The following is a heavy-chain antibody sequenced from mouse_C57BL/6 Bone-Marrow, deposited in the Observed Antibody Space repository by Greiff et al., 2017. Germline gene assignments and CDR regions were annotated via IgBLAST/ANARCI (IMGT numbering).Heavy chain of an antibody. V-gene: IGHV1-52*01. CDR1: GYTFTSYW. J-gene: IGHJ2*01. CDR2: IDPSDSET. Sequence: QVQLQQSGAELVRPGSSVKLSCKASGYTFTSYWMHWVKQRPIQGLEWIGNIDPSDSETHYNQKFKDKTTLTVDKSSSTAYMQLSSLTSEDSAVYYCARDYGSSSPFDYWGQGTTLTVSS. CDR3: ARDYGSSSPFDY. D-gene: IGHD1-1*01.